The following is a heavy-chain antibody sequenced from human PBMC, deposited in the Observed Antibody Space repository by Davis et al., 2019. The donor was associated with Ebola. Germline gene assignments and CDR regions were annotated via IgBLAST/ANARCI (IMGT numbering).Heavy chain of an antibody. CDR2: ISSSSSTI. D-gene: IGHD3-22*01. CDR3: ARGDSITMIVVSYYFDY. CDR1: GFTFSSYW. J-gene: IGHJ4*02. Sequence: GESLKISCAASGFTFSSYWMSWVRQAPGKGLEWVSYISSSSSTIYYADSVKGRFTISRDNAKNSLYLQMNSLRDEDTAVYYCARGDSITMIVVSYYFDYWGQGTLVTVSS. V-gene: IGHV3-48*02.